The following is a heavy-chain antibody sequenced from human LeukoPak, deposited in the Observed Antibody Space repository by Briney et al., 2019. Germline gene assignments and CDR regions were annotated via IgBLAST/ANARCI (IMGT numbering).Heavy chain of an antibody. CDR2: IIPIFGTV. D-gene: IGHD2-21*02. J-gene: IGHJ5*02. V-gene: IGHV1-69*01. CDR3: ARDRFPAPYCGGDCYNWFDP. CDR1: GGTFSSYA. Sequence: ASVKVSCKASGGTFSSYAISWVRQAPGQGLEWMGGIIPIFGTVNYAQKFQGRVTITADESTSTAYMELSSLRSEDTAVYYCARDRFPAPYCGGDCYNWFDPWGQGTLVTVSS.